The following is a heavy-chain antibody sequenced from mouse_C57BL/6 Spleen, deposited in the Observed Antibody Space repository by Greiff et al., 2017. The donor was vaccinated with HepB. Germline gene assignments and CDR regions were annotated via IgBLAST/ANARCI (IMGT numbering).Heavy chain of an antibody. J-gene: IGHJ2*01. CDR3: KRYCGSSFYDD. CDR2: IDPETGGT. D-gene: IGHD1-1*01. V-gene: IGHV1-15*01. CDR1: GYTFTDYE. Sequence: QVQLQQSGAELVRPGASVTLSCKASGYTFTDYEMHWVKQTPVHGLEWIGAIDPETGGTAYNQKFKGKAILTADKSSSTAYMELRSLTSEDSAVYYCKRYCGSSFYDDWGQGTTLTVSS.